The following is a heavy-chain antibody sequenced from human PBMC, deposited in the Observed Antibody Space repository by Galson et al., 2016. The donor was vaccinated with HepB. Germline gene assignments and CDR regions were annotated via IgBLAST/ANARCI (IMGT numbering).Heavy chain of an antibody. V-gene: IGHV1-46*01. J-gene: IGHJ6*02. Sequence: SVKVSCKASGYTFSSHFIHWVRQAPGQGLEWMGIINPSDGITTHARKFQGRLTMTMDTSTTTVYMELSSLRSGDTAIYYCARHRGAYSYTFQYYYGMDVWGRGTTVTVSS. CDR2: INPSDGIT. CDR3: ARHRGAYSYTFQYYYGMDV. CDR1: GYTFSSHF. D-gene: IGHD2/OR15-2a*01.